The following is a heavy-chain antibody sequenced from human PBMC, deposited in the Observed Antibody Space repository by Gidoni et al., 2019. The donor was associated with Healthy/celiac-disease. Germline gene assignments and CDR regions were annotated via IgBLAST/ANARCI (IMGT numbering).Heavy chain of an antibody. D-gene: IGHD3-22*01. J-gene: IGHJ4*02. CDR1: GGTSSRYA. CDR3: ASYDSSGYYKKAFDY. Sequence: QVQLVQSGAEVKKPGSSVTVSCRASGGTSSRYAISWVRQAPGQGLEWMGGIIPIFGTANYAQKFQGRVTITADESTSTAYMELSSLRSEDTAVYYCASYDSSGYYKKAFDYWGQGTLVTVSS. V-gene: IGHV1-69*01. CDR2: IIPIFGTA.